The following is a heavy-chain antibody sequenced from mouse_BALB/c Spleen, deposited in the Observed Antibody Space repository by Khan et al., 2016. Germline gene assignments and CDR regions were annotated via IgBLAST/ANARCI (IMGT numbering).Heavy chain of an antibody. CDR2: ISYSGST. J-gene: IGHJ3*01. V-gene: IGHV3-2*02. D-gene: IGHD1-1*01. CDR3: ATTVVAPRFAF. CDR1: GYSITSDYA. Sequence: EVQLQESGPGLVKPSQSLSLTCPVTGYSITSDYAWNWIRQFPGNKLEWMGYISYSGSTSYNPSLKSRISITRVTSKNQCFRQLNSVTTEDTATYYCATTVVAPRFAFWSLGTLVTFSA.